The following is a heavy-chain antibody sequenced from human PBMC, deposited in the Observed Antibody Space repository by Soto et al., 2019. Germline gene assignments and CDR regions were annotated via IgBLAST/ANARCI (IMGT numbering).Heavy chain of an antibody. CDR3: ARGDPDAFFDY. Sequence: QVQLQESGPGLVKPSQTLSLTWTVSGGSISSGGYYWTWIRQHPGEGLAWIGYIYYTGSTYYNPSPKSRVTRSLDTSKDQFSLKLSSVTAADTAGYYCARGDPDAFFDYWVQGTLRTVSS. V-gene: IGHV4-31*02. CDR1: GGSISSGGYY. J-gene: IGHJ4*02. CDR2: IYYTGST. D-gene: IGHD2-21*02.